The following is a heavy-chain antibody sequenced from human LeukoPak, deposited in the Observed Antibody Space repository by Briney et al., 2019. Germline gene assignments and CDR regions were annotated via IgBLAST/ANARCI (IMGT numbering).Heavy chain of an antibody. J-gene: IGHJ5*02. V-gene: IGHV4-59*12. Sequence: SETLSLTCTVSGGSISSYYWSWIRQPPGKGLEWIGSIYYSGSTYNNRSLKRRLTISIDTSKNQFSLRLSSVTAADTAVYYRTREVEGYSYASGRFLHFDPWGQGTLVTVSS. D-gene: IGHD3-10*01. CDR1: GGSISSYY. CDR3: TREVEGYSYASGRFLHFDP. CDR2: IYYSGST.